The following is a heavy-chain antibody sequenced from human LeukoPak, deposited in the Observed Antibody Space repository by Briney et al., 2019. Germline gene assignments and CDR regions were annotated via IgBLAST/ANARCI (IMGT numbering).Heavy chain of an antibody. CDR3: ARGYGSGASGPYYFDY. V-gene: IGHV3-21*01. D-gene: IGHD3-10*01. J-gene: IGHJ4*02. CDR2: ISSSSSYI. Sequence: PGGSLRLSCAASGFTFSSYAMSWVRQAPGKGLEWVSSISSSSSYIYYADSVKGRFTISRDNAKNSLYLQVNSLRVEDTAVYYCARGYGSGASGPYYFDYWGQGTLVSVPS. CDR1: GFTFSSYA.